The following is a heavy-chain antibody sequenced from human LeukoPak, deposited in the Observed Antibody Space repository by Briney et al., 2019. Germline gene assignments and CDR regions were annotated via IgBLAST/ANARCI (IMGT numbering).Heavy chain of an antibody. V-gene: IGHV1-69*05. CDR2: IIPIFGTA. CDR1: GGTFSGYA. D-gene: IGHD6-19*01. Sequence: SVKVSCKASGGTFSGYAISWVRQAPGQGLEWMGGIIPIFGTANYAQKFQGRVTITTDESTSTAYMELSSLRSEDTAVYYCARARLGDGSSGTPGSWGQGTLVTVSS. J-gene: IGHJ5*02. CDR3: ARARLGDGSSGTPGS.